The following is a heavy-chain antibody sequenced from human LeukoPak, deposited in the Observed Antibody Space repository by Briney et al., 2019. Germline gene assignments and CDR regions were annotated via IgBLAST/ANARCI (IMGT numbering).Heavy chain of an antibody. Sequence: GGFLRLSCAASGFTFSSYSMNWVRQAPGKGLEWVSSISSSSSYIYYADSVKGRFTISRDNAKNSLYLQMNSLRAEDTAVYYCARVGCSSTSCSLDYWGQGTLVTVSS. D-gene: IGHD2-2*01. CDR1: GFTFSSYS. J-gene: IGHJ4*02. CDR3: ARVGCSSTSCSLDY. V-gene: IGHV3-21*01. CDR2: ISSSSSYI.